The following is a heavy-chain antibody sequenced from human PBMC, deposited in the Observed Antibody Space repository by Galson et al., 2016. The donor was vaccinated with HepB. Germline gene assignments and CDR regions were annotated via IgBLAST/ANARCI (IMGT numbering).Heavy chain of an antibody. CDR1: GDILNKYA. J-gene: IGHJ4*02. Sequence: SVKVSCKASGDILNKYAIRWVRQAPGQGLXXMGEIVPTFGTANYAQKFQGRVTITADEPTSTAYMELSSLISEDXAVYFCTRDHRSGNQWGQGTLVTVSS. V-gene: IGHV1-69*13. CDR3: TRDHRSGNQ. D-gene: IGHD1-14*01. CDR2: IVPTFGTA.